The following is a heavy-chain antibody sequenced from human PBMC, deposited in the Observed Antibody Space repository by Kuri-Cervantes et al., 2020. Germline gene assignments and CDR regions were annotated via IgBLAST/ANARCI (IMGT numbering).Heavy chain of an antibody. Sequence: ESLKISCAASGFTFSNAWMSWVRQAPGKGLEWIGEIYHSGSTNYNPSLKSRVTMSVDSSKNQFSLKLTSVTAADTAVYYCAGDRLAMVVWGQGALVTVSS. V-gene: IGHV4/OR15-8*01. CDR3: AGDRLAMVV. J-gene: IGHJ4*02. CDR1: GFTFSNAW. CDR2: IYHSGST. D-gene: IGHD5-18*01.